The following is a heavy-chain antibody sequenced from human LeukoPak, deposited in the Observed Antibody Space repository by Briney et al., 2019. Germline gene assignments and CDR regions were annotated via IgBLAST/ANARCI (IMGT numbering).Heavy chain of an antibody. CDR2: IYPVDSDT. CDR3: ARPGQLGEYTPYYFDY. D-gene: IGHD3-16*01. CDR1: GYSFTSYW. J-gene: IGHJ4*02. Sequence: GEFLKISCKGSGYSFTSYWIGWVRQMPGKGLEWMGIIYPVDSDTRYSPSFQGQVTISADKSISTAYLQWSSLKASDTAMYYCARPGQLGEYTPYYFDYWGQGTLVTVSS. V-gene: IGHV5-51*01.